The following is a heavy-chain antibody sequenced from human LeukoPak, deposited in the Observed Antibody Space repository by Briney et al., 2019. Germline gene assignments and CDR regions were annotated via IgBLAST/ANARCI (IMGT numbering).Heavy chain of an antibody. Sequence: PSETLSLTCTVSGYSISSGYYWGWIRQPPGKGLEWIGSIYHSGSTYYNPSLKSRVTISVDTSKNQFSLKLSSVTAADTAVYYCASHMVREPFDYWGQGTLVTVSS. D-gene: IGHD3-10*01. CDR2: IYHSGST. J-gene: IGHJ4*02. CDR1: GYSISSGYY. CDR3: ASHMVREPFDY. V-gene: IGHV4-38-2*02.